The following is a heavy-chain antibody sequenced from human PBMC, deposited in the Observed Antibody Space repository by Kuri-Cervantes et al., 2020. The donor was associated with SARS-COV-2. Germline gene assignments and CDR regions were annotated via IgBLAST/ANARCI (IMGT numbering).Heavy chain of an antibody. D-gene: IGHD1-26*01. CDR2: ISSNGGSK. J-gene: IGHJ6*02. CDR3: GKSPRSGRYYYYGIDV. Sequence: GESLKISCSASGFTFSSYAMHWVRQAPGKGLEYVSAISSNGGSKYYADSVKGRFTISRDNSKNTLYLQMSSLRAEDTAVYYCGKSPRSGRYYYYGIDVWGQGTTVTVSS. V-gene: IGHV3-64D*08. CDR1: GFTFSSYA.